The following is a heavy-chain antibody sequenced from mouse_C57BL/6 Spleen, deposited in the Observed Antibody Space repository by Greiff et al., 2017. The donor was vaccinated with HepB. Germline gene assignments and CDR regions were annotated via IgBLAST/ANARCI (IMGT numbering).Heavy chain of an antibody. J-gene: IGHJ4*01. D-gene: IGHD1-1*01. CDR3: ARRGNYYGSSPHYAMDY. CDR1: GYTFTSYG. V-gene: IGHV1-81*01. Sequence: VKLMESGAELARPGASVKLSCKASGYTFTSYGISWVKQRTGQGLEWIGEIYPRSGNTYYNEKFKGKATLTADKSSSTAYMELRSLTSEDSAVYFCARRGNYYGSSPHYAMDYWGQGTSVTVSS. CDR2: IYPRSGNT.